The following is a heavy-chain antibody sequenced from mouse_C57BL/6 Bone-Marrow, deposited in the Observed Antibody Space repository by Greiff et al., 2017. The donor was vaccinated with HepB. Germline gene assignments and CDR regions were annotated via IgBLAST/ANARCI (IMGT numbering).Heavy chain of an antibody. Sequence: EVKLMESGGGLVQPGGSLKLSCAASGFTFSDYYMYWVRQTPEKRLEWVAYISNGGGSTYYPDTVKGRFTISRDNAKNTLYLQMSRLKSEDTAMYYCARRYGSSYVYAMDYWGQGTSVTVSS. CDR3: ARRYGSSYVYAMDY. V-gene: IGHV5-12*01. D-gene: IGHD1-1*01. CDR1: GFTFSDYY. CDR2: ISNGGGST. J-gene: IGHJ4*01.